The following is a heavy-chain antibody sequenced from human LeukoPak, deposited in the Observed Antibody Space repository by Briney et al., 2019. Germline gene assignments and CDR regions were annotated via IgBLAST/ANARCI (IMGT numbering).Heavy chain of an antibody. Sequence: PGRSLRLSCAASGFTFSSYGMHWVRQAPGKGLEWVAVIWYDGSNKYYADSVKGRFTISRDNSRNTLYLQMNSLRAEDTAVYYCARGGQLDEYGSGDYYYYGMDVWGQGTTVTVSS. D-gene: IGHD3-10*01. CDR2: IWYDGSNK. CDR1: GFTFSSYG. V-gene: IGHV3-33*01. J-gene: IGHJ6*02. CDR3: ARGGQLDEYGSGDYYYYGMDV.